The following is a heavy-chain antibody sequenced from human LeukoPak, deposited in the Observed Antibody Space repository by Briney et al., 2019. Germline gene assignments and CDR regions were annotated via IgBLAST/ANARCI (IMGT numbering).Heavy chain of an antibody. V-gene: IGHV3-7*05. J-gene: IGHJ4*02. Sequence: PGGSLRVSCAASGFTFSSYWMTWVRQAPGKGLEYVANIKEDGSEKYYLDSVKGRFTISRDNAKNSLYLQMSSLRGDDTAVYYCVRDCGFHTISYWSQGTLVTVSS. CDR2: IKEDGSEK. CDR3: VRDCGFHTISY. D-gene: IGHD2-21*01. CDR1: GFTFSSYW.